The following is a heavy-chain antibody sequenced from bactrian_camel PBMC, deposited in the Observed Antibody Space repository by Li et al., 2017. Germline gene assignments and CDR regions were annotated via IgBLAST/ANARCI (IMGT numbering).Heavy chain of an antibody. Sequence: HVQLVESGGGSVQAGGSLRLSCAAAEPIYSTLCMAWFRQAPGKEREGVATIRAGTGATYYDDSVKGRFTISRDNTKNRIYLQMNALKPEDTGMYYCAADEYNLGLARSYTYWGQGTQVTVS. J-gene: IGHJ4*01. CDR1: EPIYSTLC. D-gene: IGHD5*01. CDR2: IRAGTGAT. V-gene: IGHV3S1*01. CDR3: AADEYNLGLARSYTY.